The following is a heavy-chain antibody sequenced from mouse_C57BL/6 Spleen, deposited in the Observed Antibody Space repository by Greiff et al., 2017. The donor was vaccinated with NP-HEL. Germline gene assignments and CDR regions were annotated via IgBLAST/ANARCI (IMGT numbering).Heavy chain of an antibody. CDR2: ISSGSSTI. CDR1: GFTFSDYG. V-gene: IGHV5-17*01. J-gene: IGHJ4*01. Sequence: DVQLQESGGGLVKPGGSLKLSCAASGFTFSDYGMHWVRQAPEKGLEWVAYISSGSSTIYYADTVKGRFTISRDNAKNTLFLQMTSLRSEDTAMYYCARGGLRRRGDYYAMDYWGQGTSVTVSS. D-gene: IGHD2-12*01. CDR3: ARGGLRRRGDYYAMDY.